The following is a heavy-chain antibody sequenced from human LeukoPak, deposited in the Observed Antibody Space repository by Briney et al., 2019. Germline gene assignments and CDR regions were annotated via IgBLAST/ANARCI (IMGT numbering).Heavy chain of an antibody. Sequence: GGSLRLSCAASGFTVSSDYMSWVRQAPGKGLEWVSVIYSGGSTYYADSVKGRFTISRDNSKNTLYLQMNSLRAEDTAVYYCARDPLGSGWPYWGQGTLVTVSS. CDR2: IYSGGST. J-gene: IGHJ4*02. V-gene: IGHV3-66*02. CDR3: ARDPLGSGWPY. D-gene: IGHD6-19*01. CDR1: GFTVSSDY.